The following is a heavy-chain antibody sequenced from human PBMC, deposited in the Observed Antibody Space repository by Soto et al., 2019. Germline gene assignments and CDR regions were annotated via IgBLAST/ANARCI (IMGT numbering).Heavy chain of an antibody. CDR3: AVARHGSGWYTYYFCTLAV. D-gene: IGHD1-1*01. CDR2: ISGSGESI. CDR1: GFIFSDYA. V-gene: IGHV3-23*01. Sequence: EVHLSESGGGLVQPGESLRISCAASGFIFSDYAMTWVRQAPGRGLEWVSGISGSGESIYYANSVEGRFTISRDNSKNTMYLHMNSLRGDTTAVFYCAVARHGSGWYTYYFCTLAVCGQGTTVTVSS. J-gene: IGHJ6*02.